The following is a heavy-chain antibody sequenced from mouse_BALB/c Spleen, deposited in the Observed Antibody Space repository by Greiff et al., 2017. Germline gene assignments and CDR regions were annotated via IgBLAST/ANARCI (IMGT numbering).Heavy chain of an antibody. CDR3: ARHYYDWYFDV. CDR1: GYSITSGYY. V-gene: IGHV3-6*02. D-gene: IGHD1-2*01. CDR2: ISYDGSN. J-gene: IGHJ1*01. Sequence: EVQLQESGPGLVKPSQSLSLTCSVTGYSITSGYYWNWIRQFPGNKLEWMGYISYDGSNNYNPSLKNRISITRDTSKNQFFLKLNSVTTEDTATYYCARHYYDWYFDVWGAGTTVTVSS.